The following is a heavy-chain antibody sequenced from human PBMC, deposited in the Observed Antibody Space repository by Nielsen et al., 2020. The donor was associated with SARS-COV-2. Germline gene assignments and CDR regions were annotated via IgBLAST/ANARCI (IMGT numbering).Heavy chain of an antibody. CDR1: GYTFTGYY. CDR2: INPNSGGT. J-gene: IGHJ6*03. CDR3: ARALTGGMVRGVKNMYYYYYYMDV. D-gene: IGHD3-10*01. V-gene: IGHV1-2*06. Sequence: SVKVSCKASGYTFTGYYMHWVRQAPGQGLEWMGRINPNSGGTNYAQKFQGRVTITADESTSTAYMELSSLRSEDTAVYYCARALTGGMVRGVKNMYYYYYYMDVWGKGTTVTVSS.